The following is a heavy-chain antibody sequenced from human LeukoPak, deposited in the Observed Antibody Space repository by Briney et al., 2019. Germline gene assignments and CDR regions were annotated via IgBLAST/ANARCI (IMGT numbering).Heavy chain of an antibody. D-gene: IGHD1-26*01. CDR3: ATDVWESYAFDI. CDR2: FDPEDGET. CDR1: GYTLTELS. V-gene: IGHV1-24*01. Sequence: ASVKVSCKVSGYTLTELSMHWVRQAPGKGLEWMGGFDPEDGETIYAQKFQGRVTMTEDTSTDTAYMELSSLRSEDTAVYYCATDVWESYAFDIWGQGTMVTVSS. J-gene: IGHJ3*02.